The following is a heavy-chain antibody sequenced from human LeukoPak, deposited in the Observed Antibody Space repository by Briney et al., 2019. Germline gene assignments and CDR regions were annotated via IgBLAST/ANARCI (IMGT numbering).Heavy chain of an antibody. J-gene: IGHJ4*02. D-gene: IGHD6-13*01. CDR3: ARVTRTALSSSWPTRRYYFDY. CDR1: GGSFSGYY. Sequence: SETLSLTCAVYGGSFSGYYWSWIRQPPGKGLEGIGDINHSGSTNYNPSLKSRVTISVDTSKNQFSLKLSSVTAADTAVYYCARVTRTALSSSWPTRRYYFDYWGQGTLVTVSS. V-gene: IGHV4-34*01. CDR2: INHSGST.